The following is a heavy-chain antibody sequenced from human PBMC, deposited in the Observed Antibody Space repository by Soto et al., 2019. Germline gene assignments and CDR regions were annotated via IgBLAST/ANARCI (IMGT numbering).Heavy chain of an antibody. D-gene: IGHD4-17*01. Sequence: QVQLVESGGGVAQPGRSLRLSCAASGFTFSSYGMHWVRQAPGKGLEWVAVIWYDGSNKYYADSVKGRFTISRDNSKNTLYLQMNSLRAEDTAVYYCARATVVTPFPFDYWGQGTLVTVSS. CDR3: ARATVVTPFPFDY. J-gene: IGHJ4*02. V-gene: IGHV3-33*01. CDR2: IWYDGSNK. CDR1: GFTFSSYG.